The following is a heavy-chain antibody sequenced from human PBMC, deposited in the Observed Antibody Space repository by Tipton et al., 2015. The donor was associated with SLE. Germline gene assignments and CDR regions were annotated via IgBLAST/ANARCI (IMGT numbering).Heavy chain of an antibody. CDR3: ASNIAVAGTWFDP. Sequence: TLSLTCTVSGGSISSSSYYWGWIRQPPGKGLEWIGSIYYSGSTYYNPSLQSRVTISVDTSKNQFSLKLSSVTAADTAVYYCASNIAVAGTWFDPWGQGTLVTVSS. D-gene: IGHD6-19*01. J-gene: IGHJ5*02. V-gene: IGHV4-39*01. CDR2: IYYSGST. CDR1: GGSISSSSYY.